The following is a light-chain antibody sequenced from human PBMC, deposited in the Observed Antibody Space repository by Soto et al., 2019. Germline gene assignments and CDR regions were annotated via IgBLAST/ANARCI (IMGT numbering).Light chain of an antibody. J-gene: IGLJ1*01. CDR1: SSNIGAGYD. V-gene: IGLV1-40*01. CDR3: SSYAGSSNV. Sequence: QSVLTQPPSVSGAPGQRVTISCTGSSSNIGAGYDVHWYQQLPGTAPKLLIYGNTNRPSGVPDRFSGSRSGTSASLAITGLQAEDEADYYCSSYAGSSNVFGTGTMVIV. CDR2: GNT.